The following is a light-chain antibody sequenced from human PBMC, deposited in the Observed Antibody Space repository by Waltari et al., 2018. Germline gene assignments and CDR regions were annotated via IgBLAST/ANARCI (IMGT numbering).Light chain of an antibody. CDR3: QQYYSGRT. V-gene: IGKV4-1*01. Sequence: DIVMTQSPDSLAVSLGERATIHCKSSQSVLFSSSNKNYLAWYQQKPGQPPKLLIYWSSTRESGVTDRFSGSGSGRDFTLTISSLQDEDVAVYYCQQYYSGRTFGQGTKVEIK. J-gene: IGKJ1*01. CDR1: QSVLFSSSNKNY. CDR2: WSS.